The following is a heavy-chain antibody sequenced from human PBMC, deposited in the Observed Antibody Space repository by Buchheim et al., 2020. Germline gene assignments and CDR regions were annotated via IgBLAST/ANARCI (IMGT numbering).Heavy chain of an antibody. CDR2: ISSSARTI. D-gene: IGHD5-12*01. V-gene: IGHV3-48*01. CDR1: GYTFSSYS. J-gene: IGHJ4*02. CDR3: ARDRSGYDYGYDN. Sequence: EVQLVESGGTLIQPGGSLRLSCAASGYTFSSYSMNWLRQAPGKGLEWVVYISSSARTIYYADSVKGRFTISRDNANNSLYLQMNSLRAEDAALYYCARDRSGYDYGYDNWGPGTL.